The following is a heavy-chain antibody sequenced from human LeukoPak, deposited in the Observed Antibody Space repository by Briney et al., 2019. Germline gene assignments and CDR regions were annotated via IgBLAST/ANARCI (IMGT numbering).Heavy chain of an antibody. CDR2: IYYSGST. CDR3: ARGGYCSGGSCYGANIPPPLYYYGMDV. V-gene: IGHV4-61*08. J-gene: IGHJ6*02. CDR1: GGSISSGGYS. D-gene: IGHD2-15*01. Sequence: MTSETLSLTCAVSGGSISSGGYSWSWIRQPPGKGLEWIGYIYYSGSTNYNPSLKSRVTISVDTSKNQFSLKLSSVTAADTAVYYCARGGYCSGGSCYGANIPPPLYYYGMDVWGQGTTVTVSS.